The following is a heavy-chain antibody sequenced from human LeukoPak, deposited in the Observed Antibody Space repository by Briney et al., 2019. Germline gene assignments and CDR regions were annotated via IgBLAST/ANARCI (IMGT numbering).Heavy chain of an antibody. CDR3: ARSFIAVAGPLDY. J-gene: IGHJ4*02. V-gene: IGHV3-20*04. D-gene: IGHD6-19*01. Sequence: GGSLRLSCAASGFTFSSYAMSWVRQAPGKGLEWVSGINWNGGSTGYADSVKGRFTISRDNAKNSLYLQMNSLRAEDTALYYCARSFIAVAGPLDYWGQGTLVTVSS. CDR1: GFTFSSYA. CDR2: INWNGGST.